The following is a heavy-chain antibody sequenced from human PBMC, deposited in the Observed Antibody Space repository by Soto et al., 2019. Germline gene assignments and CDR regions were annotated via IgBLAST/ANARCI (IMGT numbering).Heavy chain of an antibody. CDR1: GFTFSSYA. D-gene: IGHD3-9*01. V-gene: IGHV3-64D*08. J-gene: IGHJ4*02. Sequence: GGSLRLSCSASGFTFSSYAMHWVRQAPGKGLEYVSAISSNGGSTYYADSVKGRFTISRDNSKNTLYLQMSSLRAEETAVYYCVKDSYYDILTGYYPFDYWGQGTLVTVSS. CDR3: VKDSYYDILTGYYPFDY. CDR2: ISSNGGST.